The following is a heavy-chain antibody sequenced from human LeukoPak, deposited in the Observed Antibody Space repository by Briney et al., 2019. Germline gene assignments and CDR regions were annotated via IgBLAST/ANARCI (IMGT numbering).Heavy chain of an antibody. V-gene: IGHV4-39*07. CDR2: IYYSGST. CDR1: GGSISSSSYY. J-gene: IGHJ4*02. D-gene: IGHD5-18*01. Sequence: SETLSLTCTVSGGSISSSSYYWGWIRQPPGKGLEWIGSIYYSGSTYYNPSLKSRVTISVDTSKNQFSLKLSSVTAADTAVYYCARDAIDTALVDYWGQGTLVTVSS. CDR3: ARDAIDTALVDY.